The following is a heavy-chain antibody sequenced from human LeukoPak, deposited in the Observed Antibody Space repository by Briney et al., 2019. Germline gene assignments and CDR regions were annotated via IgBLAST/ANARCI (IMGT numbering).Heavy chain of an antibody. Sequence: PGGSLRLSCAASGLTFSSYAMSWVRQAPGKGLEWVSVISGSGGITYYADSVKGRFTISRDNSKNTLYLQMNSLRAEDTAVYYCAKDPHYYDSSGYYPEDWGQGTLVTVSS. CDR1: GLTFSSYA. CDR2: ISGSGGIT. V-gene: IGHV3-23*01. D-gene: IGHD3-22*01. CDR3: AKDPHYYDSSGYYPED. J-gene: IGHJ4*02.